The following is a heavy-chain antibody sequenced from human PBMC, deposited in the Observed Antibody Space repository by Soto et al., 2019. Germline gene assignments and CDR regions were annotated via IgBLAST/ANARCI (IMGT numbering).Heavy chain of an antibody. CDR2: IIPIFGTA. V-gene: IGHV1-69*05. CDR3: AKDRNNYYDSSGYDY. CDR1: GGTFSSYA. J-gene: IGHJ4*02. Sequence: GASVKVSCKASGGTFSSYAISWVRQAPGQGLEWMGGIIPIFGTANYADSVKGRFTISRDNSKNTLYLQMNSLRAEDTAVYYCAKDRNNYYDSSGYDYWGQGTLVTVSS. D-gene: IGHD3-22*01.